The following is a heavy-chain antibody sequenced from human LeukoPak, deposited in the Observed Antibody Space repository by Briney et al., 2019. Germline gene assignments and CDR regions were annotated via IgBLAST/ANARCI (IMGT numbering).Heavy chain of an antibody. Sequence: ASVKVSCKASGYTFTSYDINWVRQAPGQGLEWMGWISAYNGNTNYAQKLQGRVAMTTDTSTSTAYMELRSLRSDDTAIYYCARFGLGKHIEVAGIPFDIWGQGTMVTVSS. V-gene: IGHV1-18*01. CDR3: ARFGLGKHIEVAGIPFDI. CDR1: GYTFTSYD. D-gene: IGHD6-19*01. J-gene: IGHJ3*02. CDR2: ISAYNGNT.